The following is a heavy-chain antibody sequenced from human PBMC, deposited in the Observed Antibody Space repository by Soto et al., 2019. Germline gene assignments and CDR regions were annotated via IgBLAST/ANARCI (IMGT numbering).Heavy chain of an antibody. CDR2: IYYSGST. V-gene: IGHV4-31*03. CDR1: GGSISSGGYY. CDR3: ARILAYCSSTSCYAGPWFDP. J-gene: IGHJ5*02. D-gene: IGHD2-2*01. Sequence: SETLSLTCTVSGGSISSGGYYWSWIRQHPGKGLEWIGYIYYSGSTYYNPSLKSRVTISVDTSKNQFSLKLSSVTAADTAVYYCARILAYCSSTSCYAGPWFDPGSQGTLVTSPQ.